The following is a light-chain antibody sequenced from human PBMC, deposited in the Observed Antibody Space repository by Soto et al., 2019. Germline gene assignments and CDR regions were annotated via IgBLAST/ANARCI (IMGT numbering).Light chain of an antibody. V-gene: IGKV3-20*01. CDR1: QSFTSTS. J-gene: IGKJ1*01. CDR3: QQYDSSPRT. CDR2: GAS. Sequence: EIVFTQSPGTLSLSPGERATLSCRASQSFTSTSLAWYQQKPGQAPRLLISGASRRAAGIPDRFSGSGSGTDFTLTISTLESEDLAVYYCQQYDSSPRTVGQGTKGDIK.